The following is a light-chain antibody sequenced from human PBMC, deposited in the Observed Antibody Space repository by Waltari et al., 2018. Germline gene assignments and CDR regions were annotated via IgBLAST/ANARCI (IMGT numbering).Light chain of an antibody. J-gene: IGKJ3*01. CDR3: LQYNDWPPLFT. V-gene: IGKV3-15*01. CDR1: QKISNN. CDR2: GPT. Sequence: EIEMTQSPAIMSVSPGERVTLSCRASQKISNNFAWYQQKPGQAPRLLSYGPTTRASGIPGRFRGSGAGTESTLNIDGLQSEDFAVYYCLQYNDWPPLFTFGPGTKVEIK.